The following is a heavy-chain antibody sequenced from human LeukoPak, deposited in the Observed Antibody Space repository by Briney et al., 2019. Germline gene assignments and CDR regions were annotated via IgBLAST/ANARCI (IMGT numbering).Heavy chain of an antibody. J-gene: IGHJ6*03. D-gene: IGHD1-26*01. Sequence: SEALSLTCVVSGDSVSSYYWSWIRQPAGKGLEWIGRIYTSGSTNYNPSLKSRVTISVDTSKTQFSLKLSSVTAADTAVYYCARADGYSGSYYDYYYYYMDVWGKGTTVTVSS. CDR1: GDSVSSYY. V-gene: IGHV4-4*07. CDR3: ARADGYSGSYYDYYYYYMDV. CDR2: IYTSGST.